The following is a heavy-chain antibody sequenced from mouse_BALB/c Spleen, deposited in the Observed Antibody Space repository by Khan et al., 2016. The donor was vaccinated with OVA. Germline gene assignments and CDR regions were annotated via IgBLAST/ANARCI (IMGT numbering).Heavy chain of an antibody. CDR1: GFTFSSFA. Sequence: EVELVESGGGLVKPGGPLKLSCAASGFTFSSFAMSWVRQTPEKRLEWVATISSGGGNTYYPDSVKGRFTISRDNAKKILYLQMSSLRSEGTAMFYCARHNYGPFAYWGQGTLVTVAA. J-gene: IGHJ3*01. D-gene: IGHD1-1*01. V-gene: IGHV5-9-3*01. CDR2: ISSGGGNT. CDR3: ARHNYGPFAY.